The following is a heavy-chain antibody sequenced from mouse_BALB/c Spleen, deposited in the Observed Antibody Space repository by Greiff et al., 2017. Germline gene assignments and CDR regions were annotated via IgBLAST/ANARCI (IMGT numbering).Heavy chain of an antibody. CDR1: GYSFTGYN. CDR3: ARTYYGSSSYYFDY. V-gene: IGHV1-39*01. CDR2: IDPHYGGT. Sequence: VQLKQSGPELEKPGASVKISCKASGYSFTGYNMNWVKQSNGKSLEWIGNIDPHYGGTSYNQKFKGKATLTVDKSSSTAYMQLKSLTSEDSAVYYCARTYYGSSSYYFDYWGQGTTLTVSS. D-gene: IGHD1-1*01. J-gene: IGHJ2*01.